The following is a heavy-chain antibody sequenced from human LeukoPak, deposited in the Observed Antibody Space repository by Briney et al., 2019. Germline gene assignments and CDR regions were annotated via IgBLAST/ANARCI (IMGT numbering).Heavy chain of an antibody. D-gene: IGHD1-26*01. J-gene: IGHJ4*02. CDR1: GFTFSSYE. Sequence: GGSLRLSCAASGFTFSSYEVHWVRQATGRGLEWVSAMGTAGDTYYAGSVKGRFTISREDAKNSFYLQMNSLRAGDTAVYYCAALGGSIYWGQGTVVTVSS. V-gene: IGHV3-13*01. CDR3: AALGGSIY. CDR2: MGTAGDT.